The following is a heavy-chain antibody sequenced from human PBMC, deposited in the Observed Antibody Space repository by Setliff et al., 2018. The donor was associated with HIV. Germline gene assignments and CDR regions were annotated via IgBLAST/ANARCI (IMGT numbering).Heavy chain of an antibody. J-gene: IGHJ4*02. D-gene: IGHD5-18*01. CDR1: GYSISSGYY. CDR2: IYHSEST. CDR3: ARHLLRGYIYIVFDY. V-gene: IGHV4-38-2*01. Sequence: PSETLSLTCAVSGYSISSGYYWGWIRQPPGKGLEWIGSIYHSESTYYNPSLNSRVTISVDTSKNHFSLKLRSVTAADTAVYYCARHLLRGYIYIVFDYWGQGTLVTVSS.